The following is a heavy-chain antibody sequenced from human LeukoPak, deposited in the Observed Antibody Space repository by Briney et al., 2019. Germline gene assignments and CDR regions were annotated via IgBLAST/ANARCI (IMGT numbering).Heavy chain of an antibody. CDR2: ISGSGGST. V-gene: IGHV3-23*01. D-gene: IGHD2-15*01. J-gene: IGHJ4*02. Sequence: PGASLRLSCAASGFTFSSYAMSWVRQAPGKGLEWVSAISGSGGSTYYADSVKGRFTISRDNSKNTLYLQMYSLRAEDTAVYYCAKSPNFIVVVVAATSSFDYWGQGTLVTVSS. CDR1: GFTFSSYA. CDR3: AKSPNFIVVVVAATSSFDY.